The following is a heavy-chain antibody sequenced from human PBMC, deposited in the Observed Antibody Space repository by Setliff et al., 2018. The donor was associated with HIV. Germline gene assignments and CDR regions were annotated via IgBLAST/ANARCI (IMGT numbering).Heavy chain of an antibody. Sequence: ASVKVSCKASGYTFTNFGVGWVRQAPGQGLEWMGWVSPYNGDTKYAQKLQGRVTMTKDTSTSTAYMELRSLRSDDTAVYYCARDSSFNMDVWGKGTTVTV. CDR3: ARDSSFNMDV. V-gene: IGHV1-18*01. CDR2: VSPYNGDT. CDR1: GYTFTNFG. J-gene: IGHJ6*03.